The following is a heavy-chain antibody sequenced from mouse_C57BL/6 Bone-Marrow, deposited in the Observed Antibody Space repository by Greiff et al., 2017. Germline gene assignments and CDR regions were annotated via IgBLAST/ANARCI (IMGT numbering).Heavy chain of an antibody. CDR3: ARSYYGSSYYFDY. V-gene: IGHV1-81*01. CDR2: IYPRSGDT. J-gene: IGHJ2*01. D-gene: IGHD1-1*01. CDR1: GYTFTSYG. Sequence: QVQLKESGAELARPGASVKLSCKASGYTFTSYGISWVKQRTGQGLEWIGEIYPRSGDTYYNEKFKGKATLTADKSSSTAYMELRSLTSEDSAVYFGARSYYGSSYYFDYWGQGTTLTVSS.